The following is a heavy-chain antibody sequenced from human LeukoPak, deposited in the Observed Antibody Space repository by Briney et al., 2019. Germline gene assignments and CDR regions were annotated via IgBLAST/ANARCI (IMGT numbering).Heavy chain of an antibody. Sequence: GGPLRLSYAASGFTFSSYHINWVRHAPGKGVEWVSSISSSGTHIYYADSMKGRITVSRDNAKNSLYLQMNSLRAEDAAVYYCARGVGATPAFFDYWGQGTLVTVSS. D-gene: IGHD1-26*01. CDR3: ARGVGATPAFFDY. CDR1: GFTFSSYH. CDR2: ISSSGTHI. J-gene: IGHJ4*02. V-gene: IGHV3-21*01.